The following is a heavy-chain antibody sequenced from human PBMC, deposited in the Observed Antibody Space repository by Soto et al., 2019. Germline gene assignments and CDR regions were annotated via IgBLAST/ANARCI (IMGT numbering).Heavy chain of an antibody. J-gene: IGHJ4*02. CDR3: ARENGSGSYFTNNFDF. CDR2: ISSSSTTI. Sequence: GGSLRLSCAASGFTFSSYSMNWVRQAPGKGLEWVSYISSSSTTIYYADSVKGRFTISRDNAKNSLYLQMNSLRAEDTAVYYCARENGSGSYFTNNFDFWGQGTLVTVSS. D-gene: IGHD3-10*01. V-gene: IGHV3-48*01. CDR1: GFTFSSYS.